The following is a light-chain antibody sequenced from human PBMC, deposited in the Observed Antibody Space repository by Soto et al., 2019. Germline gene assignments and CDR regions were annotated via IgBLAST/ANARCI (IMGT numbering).Light chain of an antibody. Sequence: DIQLTQSPSFLSASVGDRVTITCRASQGISTYLAWYQQKPGKAPKLLIYAASTLQSGVPSRFSGSGSGTEFTLTISSLQPEDFATYYCLQLNSYPRSFGQGTGLEIK. CDR2: AAS. CDR1: QGISTY. J-gene: IGKJ2*01. V-gene: IGKV1-9*01. CDR3: LQLNSYPRS.